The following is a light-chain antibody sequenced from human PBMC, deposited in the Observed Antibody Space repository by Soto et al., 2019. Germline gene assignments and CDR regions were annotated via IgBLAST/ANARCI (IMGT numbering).Light chain of an antibody. CDR1: QIVSRW. Sequence: DIQMTQSPSTLSASVGDRVTITCRASQIVSRWLAWYQQKPGEAPKLLIYDASSLKSGVPSRFSGSGSGTEFSLTISSLQPDDFATYYCLQDYTYPLTFGGGTKVDIK. CDR2: DAS. V-gene: IGKV1-5*01. CDR3: LQDYTYPLT. J-gene: IGKJ4*01.